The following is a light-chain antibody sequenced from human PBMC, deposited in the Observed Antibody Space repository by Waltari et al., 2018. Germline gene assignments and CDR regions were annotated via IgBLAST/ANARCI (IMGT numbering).Light chain of an antibody. Sequence: DIVMTQSPVSLAVSLRERATLNCKSSTSVLYSSNNKNYLAWFQQKPGQPPRLLIYWASTRESGVPDRFSGSGSGTDFTLTVSSLQAEDVAVYYCQQYYSSPRTFGQGTKVEIK. CDR2: WAS. CDR3: QQYYSSPRT. V-gene: IGKV4-1*01. J-gene: IGKJ1*01. CDR1: TSVLYSSNNKNY.